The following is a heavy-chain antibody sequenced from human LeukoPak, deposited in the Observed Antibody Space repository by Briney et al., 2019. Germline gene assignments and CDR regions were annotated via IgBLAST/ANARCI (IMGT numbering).Heavy chain of an antibody. Sequence: SETLSLTCAVPSLSISTGGYYWRWLRQHPGKGLEWFGHIFYSGSTYYNPSLKSRVTIMVDMSNNHFSLKLTSVTAADTAVYYCARRTGATSNDAIDIWGQGTMVSVSS. V-gene: IGHV4-31*11. CDR1: SLSISTGGYY. D-gene: IGHD5-12*01. J-gene: IGHJ3*02. CDR3: ARRTGATSNDAIDI. CDR2: IFYSGST.